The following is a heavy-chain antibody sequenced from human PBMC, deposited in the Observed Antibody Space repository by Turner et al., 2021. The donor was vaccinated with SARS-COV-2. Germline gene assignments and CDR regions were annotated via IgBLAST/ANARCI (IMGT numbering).Heavy chain of an antibody. CDR3: ARAYGSGSYGHYYGMDV. CDR1: GHTFTSYG. CDR2: ISAYNGNT. J-gene: IGHJ6*02. Sequence: QVQLVQSGPEVKKPGASVKVSCQASGHTFTSYGITWVRQAPGQGLEWMGWISAYNGNTNYAQKLQGRVTMTTDTSTSTAYMELRSLRSDDTAVYYCARAYGSGSYGHYYGMDVWGQGTTVTVSS. V-gene: IGHV1-18*01. D-gene: IGHD3-10*01.